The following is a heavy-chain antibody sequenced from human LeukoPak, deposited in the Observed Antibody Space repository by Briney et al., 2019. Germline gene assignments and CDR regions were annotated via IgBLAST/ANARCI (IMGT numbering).Heavy chain of an antibody. Sequence: PGGSLRLSCAASGFTFNSYGMHWVRQAPGKGLEWVAFIRFQGSNEYYAESVKGRFTISRDNSKSTLYLHMNSLRAEDTAVYYCARALYNHGWFPDYFDYWGQGTLVTVSS. CDR2: IRFQGSNE. J-gene: IGHJ4*02. CDR3: ARALYNHGWFPDYFDY. D-gene: IGHD6-19*01. V-gene: IGHV3-30*02. CDR1: GFTFNSYG.